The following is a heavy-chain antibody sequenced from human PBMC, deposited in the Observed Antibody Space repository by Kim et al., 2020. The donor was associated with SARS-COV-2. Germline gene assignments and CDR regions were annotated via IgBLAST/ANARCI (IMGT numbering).Heavy chain of an antibody. Sequence: FYADAGKDPYHISRDNPKNSLYLQMNSLRDEDTAVYYCARDRAGSGPIDYWVQGTLVTVSS. V-gene: IGHV3-48*02. J-gene: IGHJ4*02. D-gene: IGHD3-10*01. CDR3: ARDRAGSGPIDY.